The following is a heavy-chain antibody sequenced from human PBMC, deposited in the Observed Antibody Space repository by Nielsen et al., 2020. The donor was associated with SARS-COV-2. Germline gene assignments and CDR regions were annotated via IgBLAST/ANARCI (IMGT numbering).Heavy chain of an antibody. CDR3: AKRSGYTSGWYGDY. CDR2: ISSST. V-gene: IGHV3-23*01. Sequence: GESLKISCVVSGFTISTYGMSWVRQAPGKGLEWVSAISSSTYYAASVKGRFTVSRDNSKNTLYLQMNSLRAEDTAVYYCAKRSGYTSGWYGDYWGQGTLVTVSS. J-gene: IGHJ4*02. D-gene: IGHD6-19*01. CDR1: GFTISTYG.